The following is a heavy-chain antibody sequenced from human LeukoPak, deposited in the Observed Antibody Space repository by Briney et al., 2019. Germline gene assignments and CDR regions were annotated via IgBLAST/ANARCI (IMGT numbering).Heavy chain of an antibody. CDR1: GYTFTSYD. CDR2: INPSGGST. Sequence: ASVKVSCTASGYTFTSYDMHWVRQAPGQGLEWMGIINPSGGSTSYAQKFQGRVTMTRDTSTSTVYMDLSSLRSENTAVYYCARDSYQLLSHYYYGMDVWGKGTTVTVSS. CDR3: ARDSYQLLSHYYYGMDV. V-gene: IGHV1-46*01. J-gene: IGHJ6*04. D-gene: IGHD2-2*01.